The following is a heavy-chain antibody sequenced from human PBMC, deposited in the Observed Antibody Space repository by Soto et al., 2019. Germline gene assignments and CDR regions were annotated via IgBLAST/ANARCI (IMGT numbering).Heavy chain of an antibody. CDR3: ARAPHYDFWSGYYYYGMDV. CDR1: GYTFTSYY. J-gene: IGHJ6*02. CDR2: INPSGGST. Sequence: ASVKVSCKASGYTFTSYYMHWVRQAPGQGLEWMGIINPSGGSTSYAQKFQGRVTMTRDTSTSTVYMELSSVTAADTAVYYCARAPHYDFWSGYYYYGMDVWGQGTTVTVSS. V-gene: IGHV1-46*01. D-gene: IGHD3-3*01.